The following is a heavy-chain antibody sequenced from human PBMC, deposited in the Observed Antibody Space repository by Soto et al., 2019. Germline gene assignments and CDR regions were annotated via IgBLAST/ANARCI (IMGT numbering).Heavy chain of an antibody. J-gene: IGHJ5*02. CDR1: GDSVSSNSAA. CDR3: ARASSIAARLLVYNWFDP. V-gene: IGHV6-1*01. D-gene: IGHD6-6*01. CDR2: TYYRSKWYN. Sequence: PSQTLSLTCAISGDSVSSNSAAWNWIRQSPSRGLEWLGRTYYRSKWYNDYAVSVKSRITINPDTSKNQFSLQLNSVTPEDTAVYYCARASSIAARLLVYNWFDPWGKGTLVTVSS.